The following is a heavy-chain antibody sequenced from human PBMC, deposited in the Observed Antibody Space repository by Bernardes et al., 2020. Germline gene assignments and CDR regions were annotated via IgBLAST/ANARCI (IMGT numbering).Heavy chain of an antibody. CDR1: GGSISSYY. V-gene: IGHV4-4*07. Sequence: SETLSLTCTVSGGSISSYYWNWIRQPAGKGLEWIGRIYTSGSTNHNPSLKSRVTRSADTSKNQFSLKLSSVTAADTAVDYCARADYDYDSSGYPGICDYWGQGARVSVS. D-gene: IGHD3-22*01. J-gene: IGHJ4*02. CDR2: IYTSGST. CDR3: ARADYDYDSSGYPGICDY.